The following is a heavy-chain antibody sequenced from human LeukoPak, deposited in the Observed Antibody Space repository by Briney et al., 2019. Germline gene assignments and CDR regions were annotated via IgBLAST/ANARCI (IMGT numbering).Heavy chain of an antibody. CDR3: ARAYSSSSGRDAFDS. D-gene: IGHD6-6*01. J-gene: IGHJ3*02. CDR2: ISISSSTI. V-gene: IGHV3-48*02. CDR1: GFTFNSYN. Sequence: GGSLRLSCAASGFTFNSYNMNCVRQAPGKGLECVSYISISSSTIYYADSVKGRLTISRDSAKTSLFLQMNSLRDEDTAVYYCARAYSSSSGRDAFDSWGLGTLVTVSS.